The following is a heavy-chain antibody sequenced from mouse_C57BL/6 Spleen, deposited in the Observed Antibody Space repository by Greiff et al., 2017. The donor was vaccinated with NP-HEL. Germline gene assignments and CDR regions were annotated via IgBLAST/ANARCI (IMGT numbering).Heavy chain of an antibody. Sequence: VQLQQSGPELVKPGASVKISCKASGYAFSSSWMNWVKQRPGKGLEWIGRIYPGDGDTNYNGKFKGKATLTADKSSSTAYMQLSSLTSEDSAVYVCARSDYYGSSYPDVWGTGTTVTVSS. CDR1: GYAFSSSW. CDR3: ARSDYYGSSYPDV. D-gene: IGHD1-1*01. V-gene: IGHV1-82*01. CDR2: IYPGDGDT. J-gene: IGHJ1*03.